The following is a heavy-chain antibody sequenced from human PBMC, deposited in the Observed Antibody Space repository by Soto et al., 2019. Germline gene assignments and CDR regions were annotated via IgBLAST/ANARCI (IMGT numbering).Heavy chain of an antibody. V-gene: IGHV4-4*08. CDR1: GGSISTNY. CDR3: ASLHGARFDP. J-gene: IGHJ5*02. D-gene: IGHD4-17*01. CDR2: ISSSGYT. Sequence: SETLSLTCTFSGGSISTNYWSWIRQPPGKGLEWIGYISSSGYTNYNASLKSRITISIDTSKNQFSLKLTSVTAADTAVYYCASLHGARFDPWGQGTLVTVSS.